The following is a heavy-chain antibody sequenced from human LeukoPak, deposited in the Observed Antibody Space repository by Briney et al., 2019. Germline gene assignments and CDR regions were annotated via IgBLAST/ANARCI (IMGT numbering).Heavy chain of an antibody. J-gene: IGHJ4*02. CDR2: ISYDGTNK. CDR3: AKYANTALWFGELLYMDY. CDR1: GFTFSGYG. D-gene: IGHD3-10*01. V-gene: IGHV3-30*18. Sequence: GGSLRLSCAASGFTFSGYGFHWVRQAPGKGLEWVSVISYDGTNKYYTDSVKGRFTISRDNSKNTLYLQMNSLRAEDTAVYYCAKYANTALWFGELLYMDYWGQGTLVTVSS.